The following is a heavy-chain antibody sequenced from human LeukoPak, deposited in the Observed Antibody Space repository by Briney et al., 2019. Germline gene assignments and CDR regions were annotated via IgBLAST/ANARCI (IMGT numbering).Heavy chain of an antibody. CDR1: GDSISSSY. Sequence: SETLSLTCTVSGDSISSSYWSWIRQPPGKGLEWIGEINHSGSTNYNPSLKSRVTISVDTSKNQFSLKLSSVTAADTAVYYCARGRGSSSWFYYWGQGTLVTVSS. V-gene: IGHV4-34*01. CDR2: INHSGST. J-gene: IGHJ4*02. D-gene: IGHD6-13*01. CDR3: ARGRGSSSWFYY.